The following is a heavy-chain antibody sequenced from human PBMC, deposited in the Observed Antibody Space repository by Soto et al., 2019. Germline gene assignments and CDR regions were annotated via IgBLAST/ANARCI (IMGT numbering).Heavy chain of an antibody. J-gene: IGHJ4*02. CDR3: ARVRYYYDSSGYPEWEYYFDY. V-gene: IGHV3-21*01. CDR2: ISSSSYI. CDR1: GFTFSSYS. D-gene: IGHD3-22*01. Sequence: PGGSLRLSCAASGFTFSSYSMNWVRQAPGKGLEWVSSISSSSYIYYADSVKGRFTISRDNAKNSLYLQMNSLRAEDTAVYYCARVRYYYDSSGYPEWEYYFDYWGQGTLVTVSS.